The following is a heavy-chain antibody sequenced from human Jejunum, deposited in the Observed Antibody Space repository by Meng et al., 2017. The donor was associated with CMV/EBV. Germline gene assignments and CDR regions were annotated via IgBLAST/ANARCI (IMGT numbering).Heavy chain of an antibody. CDR3: AKETSAYSPYYSDY. J-gene: IGHJ4*02. V-gene: IGHV3-30*02. Sequence: GKGQERGENIGKEGRKKKKEEKEKGRLKITRENTKNKLYMKMNSLRAEDTAVYYCAKETSAYSPYYSDYWGQGTLVTVSS. D-gene: IGHD3-3*01. CDR2: IGKEGRKK.